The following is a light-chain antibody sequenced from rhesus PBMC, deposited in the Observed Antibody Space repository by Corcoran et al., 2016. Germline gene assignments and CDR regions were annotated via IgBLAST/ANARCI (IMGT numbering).Light chain of an antibody. V-gene: IGKV1-25*01. CDR1: QAITND. CDR2: EAS. J-gene: IGKJ1*01. Sequence: DIQMTQSPSSLSASVGDRVTITCRASQAITNDLTWYQQKPGETPKLLIYEASDLPIVIPSRYTGIGSGTDFTLTISSLQSEDFATYYCQHYYSVPWTFGQGTKVEIK. CDR3: QHYYSVPWT.